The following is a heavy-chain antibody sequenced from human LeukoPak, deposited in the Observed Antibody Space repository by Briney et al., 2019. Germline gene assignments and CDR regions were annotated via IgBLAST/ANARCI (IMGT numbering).Heavy chain of an antibody. Sequence: PGGSLRLSCAASGFTFSSCSMNWVRQAPGKGLEWVSSISSSSSYIYYADSVKGRFTISRDNAKNSLYLQMNSLRAEDMAVYYCASDCSVGSCRLFDYWGQGALVTVSS. CDR2: ISSSSSYI. J-gene: IGHJ4*02. CDR1: GFTFSSCS. D-gene: IGHD2-15*01. V-gene: IGHV3-21*01. CDR3: ASDCSVGSCRLFDY.